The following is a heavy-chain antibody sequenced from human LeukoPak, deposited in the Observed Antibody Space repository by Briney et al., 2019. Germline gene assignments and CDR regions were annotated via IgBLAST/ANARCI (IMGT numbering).Heavy chain of an antibody. CDR2: INAGNGNT. V-gene: IGHV1-3*01. CDR3: ARGVAAAGTAHGY. J-gene: IGHJ4*02. D-gene: IGHD6-13*01. CDR1: GYTFTSYA. Sequence: ASVKVSCKASGYTFTSYAMHWVRQAPGQRLEWMGWINAGNGNTKYSQKFQGRVTITRDTSASTAYMELSSLRSEDTAVYYCARGVAAAGTAHGYWGQGTLVTVSS.